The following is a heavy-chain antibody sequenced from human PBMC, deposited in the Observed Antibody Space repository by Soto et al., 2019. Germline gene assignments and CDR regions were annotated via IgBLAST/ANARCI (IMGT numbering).Heavy chain of an antibody. J-gene: IGHJ3*01. D-gene: IGHD5-18*01. V-gene: IGHV3-30*18. CDR2: ISYDGDNK. CDR3: VKGDLDTAVVNSPDAFDF. CDR1: GFMFNDYG. Sequence: LRLSCEASGFMFNDYGMHWVRQAPGKGLDWVAVISYDGDNKYYAQSVKGRFTISRDNSKNTLFLHMDSLRREDTAVYHCVKGDLDTAVVNSPDAFDFWGQGTMVTVSS.